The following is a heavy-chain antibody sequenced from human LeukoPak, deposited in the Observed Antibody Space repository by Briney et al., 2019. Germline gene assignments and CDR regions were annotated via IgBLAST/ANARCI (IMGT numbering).Heavy chain of an antibody. V-gene: IGHV1-2*02. Sequence: ASVKVSCKASGYTFTGYYMHWVRQAPGQGLEWMGWINPNSGGTNYAQKFQGRVTMTRDTSISTAYMELSRLRSDDTAVYYCARDASRAAAAPQPSLGRYWGQGTLVTVSS. D-gene: IGHD6-13*01. CDR2: INPNSGGT. CDR1: GYTFTGYY. J-gene: IGHJ4*02. CDR3: ARDASRAAAAPQPSLGRY.